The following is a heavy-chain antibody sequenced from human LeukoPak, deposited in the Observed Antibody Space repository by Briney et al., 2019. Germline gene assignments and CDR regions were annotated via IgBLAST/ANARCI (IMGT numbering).Heavy chain of an antibody. Sequence: GRSLRLSCAASGFTFSSYGMHWVRQAPGKGLGWVAVISYDGSNKYYADSVKGRFTISRDNSKNTLYLQMNSLRAEDTAVYYCARIPKTTYFDYWGQGTLVTVSS. CDR1: GFTFSSYG. CDR3: ARIPKTTYFDY. D-gene: IGHD4-17*01. V-gene: IGHV3-30*03. CDR2: ISYDGSNK. J-gene: IGHJ4*02.